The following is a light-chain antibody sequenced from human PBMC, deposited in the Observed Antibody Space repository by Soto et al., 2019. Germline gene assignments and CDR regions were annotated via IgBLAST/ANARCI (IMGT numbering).Light chain of an antibody. CDR3: QQRSNWPLIT. CDR1: QSVSSY. J-gene: IGKJ3*01. V-gene: IGKV3-11*01. Sequence: EIVLTQSPSTLSLYPGESATLSCRASQSVSSYLAWYQQKPGQAPRLLVYGASNRAPGIPARFSGSGSGTDFTLTISNLEPEDFAVYYCQQRSNWPLITFGPGTKVDIK. CDR2: GAS.